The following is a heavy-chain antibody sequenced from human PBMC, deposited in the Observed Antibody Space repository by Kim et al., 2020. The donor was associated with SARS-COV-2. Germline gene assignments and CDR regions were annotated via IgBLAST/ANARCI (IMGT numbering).Heavy chain of an antibody. D-gene: IGHD3-22*01. V-gene: IGHV3-48*02. CDR2: ISSSGRTI. Sequence: GGSLRLSCAASGFTFSTYNMNWVRQAPGKGLEWVSFISSSGRTIYYADSVKGRFTISRDNAKNSLYLQMNSLRDEDTAVYYCARDRDSSGYYYGGWGQGTLVTVSS. CDR1: GFTFSTYN. J-gene: IGHJ4*02. CDR3: ARDRDSSGYYYGG.